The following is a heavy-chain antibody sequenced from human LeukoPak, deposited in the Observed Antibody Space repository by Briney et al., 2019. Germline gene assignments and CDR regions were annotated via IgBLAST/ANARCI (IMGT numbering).Heavy chain of an antibody. D-gene: IGHD6-13*01. CDR2: ISYDGSNK. CDR1: RFTFSSYG. J-gene: IGHJ4*02. CDR3: AKAKYSSRPNFFDY. Sequence: GGSLRLSCAASRFTFSSYGMHWVRQAPGKGLEWVAVISYDGSNKYYADSVKGRFTISRDNSKNTLYLQMNSLRAEDTAVYYCAKAKYSSRPNFFDYWGQGTLVTVSS. V-gene: IGHV3-30*18.